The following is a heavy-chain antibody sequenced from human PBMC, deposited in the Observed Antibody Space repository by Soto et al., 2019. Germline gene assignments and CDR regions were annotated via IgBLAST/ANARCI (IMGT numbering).Heavy chain of an antibody. CDR2: ITPDGSAT. Sequence: GGSLRLSCAASGFTFSSYWMHWVRQAPGKGLVWVSRITPDGSATSYADSVKGRFTISRDNAKNTLYLQMSSLRADDTAVYYCARYLIMVETPRDVFDYWGKGTLVPVSS. D-gene: IGHD2-21*01. V-gene: IGHV3-74*01. J-gene: IGHJ4*02. CDR1: GFTFSSYW. CDR3: ARYLIMVETPRDVFDY.